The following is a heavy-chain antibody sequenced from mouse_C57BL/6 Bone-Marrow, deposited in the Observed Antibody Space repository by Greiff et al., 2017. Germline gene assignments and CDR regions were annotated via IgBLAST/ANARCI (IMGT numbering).Heavy chain of an antibody. J-gene: IGHJ2*01. V-gene: IGHV3-1*01. Sequence: EVQGVESGPGMVKPSQSLSLTCTVTGYSITSGYDWHWIRHFPGNKLEWMGYISYSGSTNYNPSLKSRISITHDTSKNHFFLKLNSVTTEDTATYYCARGTTMVTAGYYFDYWGQGTTLTVSS. CDR1: GYSITSGYD. CDR2: ISYSGST. D-gene: IGHD2-2*01. CDR3: ARGTTMVTAGYYFDY.